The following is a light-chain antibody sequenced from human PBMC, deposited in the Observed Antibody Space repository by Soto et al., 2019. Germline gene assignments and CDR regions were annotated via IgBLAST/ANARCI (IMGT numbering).Light chain of an antibody. J-gene: IGKJ2*01. CDR2: KAS. V-gene: IGKV1-5*03. CDR3: QQYNSYPYT. CDR1: QSASNW. Sequence: DIQMTQSPSTLSASVGDRVTITCRASQSASNWLAWFQQKPGKAPKLLIYKASSLESGLPSRFSGSGSGTEFTLTISSLQPDDVATYYCQQYNSYPYTFGQGTRLEIK.